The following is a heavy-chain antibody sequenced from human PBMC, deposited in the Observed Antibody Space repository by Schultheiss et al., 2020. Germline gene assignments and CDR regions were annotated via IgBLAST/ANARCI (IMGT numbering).Heavy chain of an antibody. CDR3: ARLSGTYGRDCDY. J-gene: IGHJ4*02. Sequence: SETLSLTCAVSGGSISSSNWWSWVRQPPEKGLEWIGSIYYRGSTYYNPSLRSRVTISVDTSKNQFSLKLTSVTAADTAVYYCARLSGTYGRDCDYWGQGTLVTVSS. CDR1: GGSISSSNW. D-gene: IGHD1-26*01. CDR2: IYYRGST. V-gene: IGHV4-39*01.